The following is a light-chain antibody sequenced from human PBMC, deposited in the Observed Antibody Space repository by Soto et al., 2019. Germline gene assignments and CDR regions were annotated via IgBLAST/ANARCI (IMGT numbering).Light chain of an antibody. V-gene: IGLV2-8*01. J-gene: IGLJ1*01. Sequence: QSALTQPPSASGSPGQSVTISCTGTSSDIGSYDFVSWYQQHPGKAPKLIIYDLTKRPSWVPDRFSASKSGNTASLTVSGLQADDEADYYCSSHGGSNSPFVFGTGTKLTVL. CDR2: DLT. CDR3: SSHGGSNSPFV. CDR1: SSDIGSYDF.